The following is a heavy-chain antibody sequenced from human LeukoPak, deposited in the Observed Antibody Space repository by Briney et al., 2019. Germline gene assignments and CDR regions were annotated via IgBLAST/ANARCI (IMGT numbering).Heavy chain of an antibody. V-gene: IGHV4-59*01. CDR3: ARGYSSSRGAFDI. CDR2: IYYSGST. CDR1: GGSISSYY. Sequence: PSETLSLTCTVSGGSISSYYWSWIRQPPGKGLGWIGYIYYSGSTNYNPSLKSRVTISVDTSKNQFSLKLSSVTAADTAVYYCARGYSSSRGAFDIWGQGTMVTVSS. D-gene: IGHD6-13*01. J-gene: IGHJ3*02.